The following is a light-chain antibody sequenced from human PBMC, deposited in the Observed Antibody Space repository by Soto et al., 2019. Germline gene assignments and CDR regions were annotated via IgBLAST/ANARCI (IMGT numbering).Light chain of an antibody. CDR2: DAS. CDR1: QSVSSY. CDR3: QQRSNWL. Sequence: EIVLTQSAATLSLSPGERATLSCRASQSVSSYLAWYQQKPGQAPRLLIYDASNRATGIPARFSGSGSGTDFTLTISSLGPEDFAVYYCQQRSNWLFGPGTKVDLK. V-gene: IGKV3-11*01. J-gene: IGKJ3*01.